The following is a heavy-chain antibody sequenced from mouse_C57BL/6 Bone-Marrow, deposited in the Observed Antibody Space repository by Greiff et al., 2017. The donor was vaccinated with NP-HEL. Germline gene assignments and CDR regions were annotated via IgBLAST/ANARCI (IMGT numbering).Heavy chain of an antibody. V-gene: IGHV3-6*01. CDR1: GYSITSGYY. CDR3: ARDRLPDYYSNYLYYFDY. D-gene: IGHD2-5*01. CDR2: ISYDGSN. Sequence: EVQLQESGPGLVKPSQSLSLTCSVTGYSITSGYYWNWIRQFPGNKLEWMGYISYDGSNNYNPSLKNRISITRDTSKNQFFLKLNSVTTEDTATYYCARDRLPDYYSNYLYYFDYWGQGTTLTVSS. J-gene: IGHJ2*01.